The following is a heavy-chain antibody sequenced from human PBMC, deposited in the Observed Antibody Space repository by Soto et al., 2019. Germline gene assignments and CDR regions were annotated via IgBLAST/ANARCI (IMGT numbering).Heavy chain of an antibody. CDR2: ISGSGGST. V-gene: IGHV3-23*01. J-gene: IGHJ4*02. Sequence: EVQLLESGGGLVQPGGSLRLSCVASGFTFSSYAMNWVRQAPGKGLEWVSGISGSGGSTYYADSVKGRFNISRDNSKNTLYLQMNTLRAEDTDVYYCAKPPGIVVITTLWGQGTLVTVSS. CDR3: AKPPGIVVITTL. CDR1: GFTFSSYA. D-gene: IGHD3-22*01.